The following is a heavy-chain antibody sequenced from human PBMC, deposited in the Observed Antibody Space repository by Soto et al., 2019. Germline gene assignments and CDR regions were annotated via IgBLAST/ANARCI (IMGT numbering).Heavy chain of an antibody. Sequence: QLVQSGVEVKKPGASVRVSCKASGYTFINYGISWVRQTPGQRLEWMGWISGYDGRTNYAQRFQGRVTMTTDTSTTTDYMELTSLTSDDTAVYYVARDWEDVRHKNCFDPWGQGPLVTVSS. V-gene: IGHV1-18*01. J-gene: IGHJ5*02. CDR3: ARDWEDVRHKNCFDP. CDR1: GYTFINYG. D-gene: IGHD1-26*01. CDR2: ISGYDGRT.